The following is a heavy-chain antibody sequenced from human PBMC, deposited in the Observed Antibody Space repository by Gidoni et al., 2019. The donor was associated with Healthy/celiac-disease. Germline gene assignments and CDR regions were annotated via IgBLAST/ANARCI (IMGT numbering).Heavy chain of an antibody. V-gene: IGHV4-31*03. CDR3: ARVWKGYGSGSYYPRVFVGKYYFDY. CDR1: GGSTCSGGYY. J-gene: IGHJ4*02. Sequence: QVQLPESRPGLVKPSQTLSPTSTVSGGSTCSGGYYWIWIRQHPGKGLEWIGYIYYSGSTYYNPSLKSRVTISVDTSKNQFSLKLSSVTAADTAVYYCARVWKGYGSGSYYPRVFVGKYYFDYWGQGTLVTVSS. D-gene: IGHD3-10*01. CDR2: IYYSGST.